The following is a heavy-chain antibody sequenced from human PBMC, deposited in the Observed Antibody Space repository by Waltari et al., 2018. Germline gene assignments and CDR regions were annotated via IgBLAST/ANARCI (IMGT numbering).Heavy chain of an antibody. V-gene: IGHV3-7*01. D-gene: IGHD1-26*01. CDR2: IRHDNSEI. Sequence: EVQLVESGGGLVQPGGSLRLSCAASGFTFSNYWMSWVRQAPGKGLEWVGNIRHDNSEIYYVDSVKGRFTISRDNAKNSLFLQMNSLRGEDTAVYYCARDPGRVGFDYWGQGTLVTVSS. J-gene: IGHJ4*02. CDR1: GFTFSNYW. CDR3: ARDPGRVGFDY.